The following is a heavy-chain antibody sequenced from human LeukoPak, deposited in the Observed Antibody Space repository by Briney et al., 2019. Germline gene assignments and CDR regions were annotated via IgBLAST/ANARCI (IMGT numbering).Heavy chain of an antibody. D-gene: IGHD3-16*02. CDR1: GGSISSYY. V-gene: IGHV4-59*01. CDR2: IYYSGST. CDR3: ARGSGFMITFGGVIAKGAFGI. Sequence: SETLPLTCTVSGGSISSYYWSWIRQPPGKGLEWIGYIYYSGSTNYNPSLKSRVTISVDTSKNQFSLKLSSVTAADTAVYYCARGSGFMITFGGVIAKGAFGIWGQGTMVTVSS. J-gene: IGHJ3*02.